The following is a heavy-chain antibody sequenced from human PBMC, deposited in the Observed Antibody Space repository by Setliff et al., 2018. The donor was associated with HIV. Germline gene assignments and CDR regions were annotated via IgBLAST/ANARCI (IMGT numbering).Heavy chain of an antibody. CDR1: GGSFSGDF. J-gene: IGHJ5*02. D-gene: IGHD3-9*01. Sequence: PSETLSLTCAVSGGSFSGDFWTWIRQAPGKGLEWIGSVYYNGATDHNPSLKSRVTISVDTSNQQFSLKLSSVTAADTAVYYCARHEGYNDFLTGYFRYKWYDPWGQGTLVTVSS. CDR3: ARHEGYNDFLTGYFRYKWYDP. CDR2: VYYNGAT. V-gene: IGHV4-39*01.